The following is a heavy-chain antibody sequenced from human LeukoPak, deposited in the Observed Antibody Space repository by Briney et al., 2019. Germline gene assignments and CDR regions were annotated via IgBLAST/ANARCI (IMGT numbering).Heavy chain of an antibody. Sequence: GGSLRLSCAASGFTFSSYAMHGVRKAPGKGLERVAVISYDGSNKYYADSVKGRFTISRDNSKNTLYLQMNSLRAEDAAVYYCARDGDCSGGSCYWEYFQHWGQGTLVTVSS. D-gene: IGHD2-15*01. J-gene: IGHJ1*01. CDR3: ARDGDCSGGSCYWEYFQH. CDR1: GFTFSSYA. V-gene: IGHV3-30*04. CDR2: ISYDGSNK.